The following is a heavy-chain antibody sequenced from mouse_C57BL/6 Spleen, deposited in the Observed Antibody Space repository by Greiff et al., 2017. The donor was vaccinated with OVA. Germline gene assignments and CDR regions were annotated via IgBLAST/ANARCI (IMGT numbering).Heavy chain of an antibody. CDR3: ARGGYYDYDGYYAMDY. Sequence: QVQLKESGPELVKPGASVKISCKASGYAFSSSWMNWVKQRPGKGLEWIGRIYPEDGDTNYNGKFKGKATLTADKSSSTAYMQLSSLTSEDSAVYFCARGGYYDYDGYYAMDYWGQGTSVTVSS. V-gene: IGHV1-82*01. CDR2: IYPEDGDT. J-gene: IGHJ4*01. CDR1: GYAFSSSW. D-gene: IGHD2-4*01.